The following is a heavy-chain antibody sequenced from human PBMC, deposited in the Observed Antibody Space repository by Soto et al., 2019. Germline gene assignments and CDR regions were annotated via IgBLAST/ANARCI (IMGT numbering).Heavy chain of an antibody. CDR2: INPNNGGT. J-gene: IGHJ4*02. CDR3: ARDLDY. V-gene: IGHV1-2*02. Sequence: ASVKVSCKASGYTSTGYYMHWVRQAPGQGLEWMGWINPNNGGTNYAQKFQGRVTMTRDTSTSTVYMELSSLRSEDTAVYYCARDLDYWGQGTLVTVSS. CDR1: GYTSTGYY.